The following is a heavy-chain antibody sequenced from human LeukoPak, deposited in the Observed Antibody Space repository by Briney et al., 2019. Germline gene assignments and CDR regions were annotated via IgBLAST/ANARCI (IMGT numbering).Heavy chain of an antibody. CDR1: GGSISSYY. CDR3: ARRGSYYNLDY. J-gene: IGHJ4*02. CDR2: IYHSGST. D-gene: IGHD1-26*01. V-gene: IGHV4-39*07. Sequence: SETLSLTCTVSGGSISSYYWGWIRQPPGKGLEWIGSIYHSGSTYYNPSLKSRVTISVETSKNQFSLKLSSVTAADTAFYYCARRGSYYNLDYWGQGTLVTVSS.